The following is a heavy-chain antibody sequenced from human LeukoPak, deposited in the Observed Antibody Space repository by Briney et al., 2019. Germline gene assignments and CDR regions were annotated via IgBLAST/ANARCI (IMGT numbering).Heavy chain of an antibody. J-gene: IGHJ4*02. Sequence: SQTLSLTCSVSGASISSGLYYWNWIRQPAGKGLEWIGRIFESGKTNYNPSLKSRVTISVNTSKNQFSLKLRSVTAIDTAVYYCASSSWLRDANFDNWGQGTLVTVSS. D-gene: IGHD6-13*01. CDR3: ASSSWLRDANFDN. CDR1: GASISSGLYY. V-gene: IGHV4-61*02. CDR2: IFESGKT.